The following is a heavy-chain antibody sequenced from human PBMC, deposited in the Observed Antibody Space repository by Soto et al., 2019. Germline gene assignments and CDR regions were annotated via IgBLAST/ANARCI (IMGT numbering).Heavy chain of an antibody. Sequence: GGSLGLSWGASGFTFSSSVMHWVRQAPGKGLEWVAVIWYDGSNKYYADSVKGRFTISRDNSKNTLYLQMNSLRAEDTAVYYCARDRVESGYPEYSQPWGQATLVTVS. CDR2: IWYDGSNK. J-gene: IGHJ1*01. CDR3: ARDRVESGYPEYSQP. D-gene: IGHD3-22*01. CDR1: GFTFSSSV. V-gene: IGHV3-33*01.